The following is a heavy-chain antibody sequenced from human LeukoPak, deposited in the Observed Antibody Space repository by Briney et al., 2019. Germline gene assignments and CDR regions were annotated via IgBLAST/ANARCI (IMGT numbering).Heavy chain of an antibody. CDR1: GGSMSRYY. CDR2: IYYSGST. V-gene: IGHV4-59*08. J-gene: IGHJ4*02. Sequence: SETLSLTCTVSGGSMSRYYWSWIRQPPGKGLEWIGYIYYSGSTNYNPSLKSRVTISADTSKNQFSLKLSSVTAADTAVYYCARGYSGLHEPFDHWGQGTLVTVSS. CDR3: ARGYSGLHEPFDH. D-gene: IGHD5-12*01.